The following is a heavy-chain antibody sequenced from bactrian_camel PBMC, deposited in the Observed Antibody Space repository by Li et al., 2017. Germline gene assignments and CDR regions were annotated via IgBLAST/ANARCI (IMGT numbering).Heavy chain of an antibody. CDR1: GFTFSSYY. Sequence: VQLVESGGGSVQPGGSLRLSCAASGFTFSSYYIGWVRQAPGKGLEWVSGIGAGGGIITYSSRSVKGRFTISKDNAKSTVYLQLNSLGIEDTAMYWCTNFLFGGGNVIIWGQGTQVTVS. D-gene: IGHD7*01. CDR2: IGAGGGIIT. J-gene: IGHJ4*01. CDR3: TNFLFGGGNVII. V-gene: IGHV3S40*01.